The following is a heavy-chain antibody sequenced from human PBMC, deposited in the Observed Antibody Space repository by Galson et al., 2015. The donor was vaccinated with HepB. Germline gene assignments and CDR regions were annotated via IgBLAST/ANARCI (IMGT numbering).Heavy chain of an antibody. CDR3: ASNGGDYNDF. CDR2: IKQDGSEK. Sequence: SLRLSCAASGFTFSSYWMSWVCQAPGKGLEWVASIKQDGSEKYYVDSVKGRFTISGDNAKKSLYLQMNSLRVEDTAVYYCASNGGDYNDFWGQGTPVTVSS. D-gene: IGHD2-21*01. V-gene: IGHV3-7*01. CDR1: GFTFSSYW. J-gene: IGHJ4*02.